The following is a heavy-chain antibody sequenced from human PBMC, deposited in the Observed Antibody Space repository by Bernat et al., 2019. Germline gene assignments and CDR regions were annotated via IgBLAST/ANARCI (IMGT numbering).Heavy chain of an antibody. CDR3: AREGYCSSTSCPIDY. Sequence: QVQLQESGPGLVKPSQTLSLTCTVSGGSISSGGYYWSWIRQHPGKGLEWIGYIYYSGSTYYNPSLKSRVTISVDTSKNQFSLKLSSVTAADTAVYYCAREGYCSSTSCPIDYWGQGTLVTVSS. CDR2: IYYSGST. D-gene: IGHD2-2*01. J-gene: IGHJ4*02. V-gene: IGHV4-31*03. CDR1: GGSISSGGYY.